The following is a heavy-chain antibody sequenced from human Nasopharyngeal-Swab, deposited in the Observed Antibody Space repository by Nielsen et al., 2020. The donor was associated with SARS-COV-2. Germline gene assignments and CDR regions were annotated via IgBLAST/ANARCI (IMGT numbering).Heavy chain of an antibody. CDR2: ITSGNSV. CDR1: GFTFSPYT. V-gene: IGHV3-48*04. CDR3: ASEHPAEYALDV. J-gene: IGHJ6*02. Sequence: GESLKISCATSGFTFSPYTMTWVRQAPGKGLQWISYITSGNSVQYADSVRGRFTISRDNAKNSLYLQMNSLTAEDTAVYYCASEHPAEYALDVWGLGTTVTVS.